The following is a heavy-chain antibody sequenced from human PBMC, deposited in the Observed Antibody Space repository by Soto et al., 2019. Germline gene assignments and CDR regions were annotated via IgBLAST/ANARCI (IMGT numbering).Heavy chain of an antibody. CDR2: MNPNSGGS. J-gene: IGHJ3*01. CDR3: ARERHLNSPSDAFDL. D-gene: IGHD1-7*01. V-gene: IGHV1-2*02. Sequence: QVHLVQSGAEVKKPGASVKVSCMASGYNFIAQNIHWVRQAPGLGLEWMGKMNPNSGGSDYAQEFQVRVTVTRDTSISTVYMDLTSLKSDDTDVYYCARERHLNSPSDAFDLWGQGTMVIVSS. CDR1: GYNFIAQN.